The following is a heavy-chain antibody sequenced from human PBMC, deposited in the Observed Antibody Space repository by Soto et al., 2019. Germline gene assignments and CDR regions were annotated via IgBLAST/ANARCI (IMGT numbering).Heavy chain of an antibody. J-gene: IGHJ6*03. CDR1: GFTFSSYG. D-gene: IGHD4-17*01. Sequence: GGSLRLSCAASGFTFSSYGMHWVRQAPGKGLEWVAVIWYDGSNKYYAESVKGRFTISRDNSKNKLYLQMNSLRAEDTALYYCARSYGDAQRSYYYMDVWGKGTTVTVSS. V-gene: IGHV3-33*01. CDR3: ARSYGDAQRSYYYMDV. CDR2: IWYDGSNK.